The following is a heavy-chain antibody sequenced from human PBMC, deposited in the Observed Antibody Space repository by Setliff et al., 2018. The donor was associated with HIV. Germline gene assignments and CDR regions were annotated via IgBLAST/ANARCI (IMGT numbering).Heavy chain of an antibody. Sequence: ASVKVSCKASGYTFNSYGINWVRQAPGQGLEWMGWINTVTGDPTYAQGFTGRFVFSLDTSVSTAYLQISSLKAEDSAVYYCARRMEMTPIGYWGQGTLVTVSS. V-gene: IGHV7-4-1*02. J-gene: IGHJ4*02. CDR1: GYTFNSYG. CDR2: INTVTGDP. CDR3: ARRMEMTPIGY. D-gene: IGHD2-15*01.